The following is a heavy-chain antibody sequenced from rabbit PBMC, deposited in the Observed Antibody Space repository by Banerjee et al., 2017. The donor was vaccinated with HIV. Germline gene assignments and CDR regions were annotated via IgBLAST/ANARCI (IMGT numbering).Heavy chain of an antibody. J-gene: IGHJ4*01. D-gene: IGHD4-2*01. CDR3: GRGGPYAGDGYDL. CDR2: IYTSSGST. CDR1: GFSFSSSYY. V-gene: IGHV1S43*01. Sequence: QEQLEESGGDLVKPEGSLTLTCTASGFSFSSSYYMSWVRQAPGKGLDWIACIYTSSGSTYYASWVNGRFTISRTTSLNTVTLQMTSLTAADTATYFCGRGGPYAGDGYDLWGPGTLVTVS.